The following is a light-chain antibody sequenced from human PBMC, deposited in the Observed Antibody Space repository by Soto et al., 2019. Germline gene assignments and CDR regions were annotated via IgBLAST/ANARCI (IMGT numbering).Light chain of an antibody. V-gene: IGLV2-14*01. Sequence: QSALTQPASVSGSPGQSITISCTGTNSDVGGYNYVSWYQQHPGKAPKLMIYEVTSRPSGVSNRFSGSKSGNTASLTISGLQAEDEADYYCSSYTSTTTVVSRGATTVTVL. CDR3: SSYTSTTTVV. CDR2: EVT. CDR1: NSDVGGYNY. J-gene: IGLJ3*02.